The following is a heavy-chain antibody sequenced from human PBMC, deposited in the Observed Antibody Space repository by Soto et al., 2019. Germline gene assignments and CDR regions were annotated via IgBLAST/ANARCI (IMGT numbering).Heavy chain of an antibody. CDR1: GFIFSNYA. CDR2: ISGSGGST. CDR3: APPGPPLDY. V-gene: IGHV3-23*01. J-gene: IGHJ4*02. Sequence: PGGSLRLSCAASGFIFSNYAMSWARQAPGKGLEWVSAISGSGGSTYYADSVKGRFTISRDNSKNTLSLQMNSLRADDTAVYYCAPPGPPLDYWGQGTLVTVSS.